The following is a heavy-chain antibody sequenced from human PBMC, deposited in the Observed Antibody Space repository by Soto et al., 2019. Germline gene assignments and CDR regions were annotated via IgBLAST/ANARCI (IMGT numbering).Heavy chain of an antibody. CDR2: IRYDGSNK. J-gene: IGHJ4*02. CDR1: GFTFSSYG. Sequence: PGGSLRLSCAASGFTFSSYGMHWVRQAPGKGLEWVAVIRYDGSNKYYADSVKGRFTISRDNSKNTLYLQMNSLRAEDTAVYYCARGLGSYYGSGSPGFGPVDYWGQGTLVTVSS. D-gene: IGHD3-10*01. V-gene: IGHV3-33*01. CDR3: ARGLGSYYGSGSPGFGPVDY.